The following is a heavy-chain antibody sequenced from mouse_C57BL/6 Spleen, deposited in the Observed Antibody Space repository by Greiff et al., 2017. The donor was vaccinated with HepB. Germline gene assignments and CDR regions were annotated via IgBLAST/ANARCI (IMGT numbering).Heavy chain of an antibody. V-gene: IGHV1-55*01. CDR3: ARYYYGSSRFDC. J-gene: IGHJ2*01. CDR1: GYTFTSYW. CDR2: IYPGSGST. D-gene: IGHD1-1*01. Sequence: QVQLQQPGAELVKPGASVKMSCKASGYTFTSYWITWVKQRPGQGLEWIGDIYPGSGSTNYNEKFKSKATLTVDTSSSTAYMQLSSLTSEDSAVYYCARYYYGSSRFDCWGQGTTLTVSS.